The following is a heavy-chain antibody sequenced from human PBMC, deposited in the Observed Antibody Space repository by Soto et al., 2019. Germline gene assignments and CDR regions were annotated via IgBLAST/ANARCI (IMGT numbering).Heavy chain of an antibody. CDR1: GFSFTDVW. CDR3: AVEAQFSSVDCPGAFDI. Sequence: EVQLVESGGGVAKPGGSLRLSCEASGFSFTDVWMTWVRQAPGKGQEWVGRIKRKMDGETKKYAAPDKGRCSISREYSKNTLFLQMNSLKSEDTAVYFCAVEAQFSSVDCPGAFDIWGQGTMVTVSS. D-gene: IGHD3-22*01. CDR2: IKRKMDGETK. J-gene: IGHJ3*02. V-gene: IGHV3-15*01.